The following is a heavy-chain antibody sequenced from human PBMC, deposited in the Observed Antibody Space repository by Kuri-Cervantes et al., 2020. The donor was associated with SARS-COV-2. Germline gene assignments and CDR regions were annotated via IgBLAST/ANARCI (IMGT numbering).Heavy chain of an antibody. CDR1: GYSISSGYY. CDR2: IYHSGST. Sequence: SETLSLTCTVSGYSISSGYYWGWIRQPPGKGLEWIGSIYHSGSTYYNPSLKSRVTISVDTSKNQFSLKLSSVTAADTAVYFCARLNTHYYYGMDVWGQGTTVTVSS. V-gene: IGHV4-38-2*02. CDR3: ARLNTHYYYGMDV. J-gene: IGHJ6*02.